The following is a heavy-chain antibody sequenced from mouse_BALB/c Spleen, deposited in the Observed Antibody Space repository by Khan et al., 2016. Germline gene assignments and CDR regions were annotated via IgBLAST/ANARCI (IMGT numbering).Heavy chain of an antibody. V-gene: IGHV1-15*01. Sequence: QVRLQQSGAELVRPGASVTLSCKASGYTFSDYEMHWVKQTPVHGLEWIGAIDPETGGTAYNQKFKGQATLTAGRSSSTAYMEIRSLTSEDSAVYYCTRKGIFYGNYDFDSWGQGTTLTVSS. CDR1: GYTFSDYE. CDR2: IDPETGGT. J-gene: IGHJ2*01. D-gene: IGHD2-1*01. CDR3: TRKGIFYGNYDFDS.